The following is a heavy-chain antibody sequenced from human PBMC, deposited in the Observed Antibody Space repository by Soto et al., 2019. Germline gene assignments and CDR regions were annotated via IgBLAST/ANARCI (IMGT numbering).Heavy chain of an antibody. CDR2: INPSGGST. CDR1: GYTFTSYY. D-gene: IGHD3-10*01. V-gene: IGHV1-46*01. CDR3: ASEIRMVRGWGYYYYGMDV. J-gene: IGHJ6*02. Sequence: GASVKVSCKASGYTFTSYYMHWVRQAPGQGLEWMGIINPSGGSTSYAQKFQGRVTMTRDTSTSTVYMELSSLRSEDTAVYYCASEIRMVRGWGYYYYGMDVWGQGTTVTAP.